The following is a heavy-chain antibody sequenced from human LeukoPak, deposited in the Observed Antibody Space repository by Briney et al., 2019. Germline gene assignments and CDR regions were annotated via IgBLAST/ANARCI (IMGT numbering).Heavy chain of an antibody. V-gene: IGHV3-30*14. CDR2: ISYDGSNK. CDR3: ARDGSAGGNSGYFNY. D-gene: IGHD3-22*01. CDR1: GFTFSSYA. Sequence: GGSLRLSCAASGFTFSSYAMHWVRQAPGKGLEWVAVISYDGSNKYYADSVKGRFTISRDNSKNTLYLQMNSLRAEDTAVYYCARDGSAGGNSGYFNYWGQGTLVTVSS. J-gene: IGHJ4*02.